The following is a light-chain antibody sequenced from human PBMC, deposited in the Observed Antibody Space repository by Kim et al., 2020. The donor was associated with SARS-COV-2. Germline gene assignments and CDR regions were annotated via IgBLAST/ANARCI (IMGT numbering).Light chain of an antibody. V-gene: IGKV3-20*01. CDR3: QQYSRAPDT. CDR1: QSVDDTY. Sequence: EIVLTQSPGPLSLSPGDRATLSCRASQSVDDTYLAWHQQKPGQAPRVLIYGVSNRATGIPDRFTGSGSGTDFTLTISRLEPEDFAVYYCQQYSRAPDTFGQGTRLEIK. J-gene: IGKJ5*01. CDR2: GVS.